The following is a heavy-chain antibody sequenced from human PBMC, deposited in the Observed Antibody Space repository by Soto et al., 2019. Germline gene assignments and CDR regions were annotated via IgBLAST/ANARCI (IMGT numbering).Heavy chain of an antibody. V-gene: IGHV3-23*01. CDR2: ISGSGGST. D-gene: IGHD2-21*01. CDR1: GFTFSSYA. Sequence: LRLSCAASGFTFSSYAMSWVRQAPGKGLEWVSAISGSGGSTYYADSVKGRFTISRDNSKNTLYLQMNSLRAEDTAVYYCAKVIRKHIVVPNWFDPWGQGTLVTVSS. J-gene: IGHJ5*02. CDR3: AKVIRKHIVVPNWFDP.